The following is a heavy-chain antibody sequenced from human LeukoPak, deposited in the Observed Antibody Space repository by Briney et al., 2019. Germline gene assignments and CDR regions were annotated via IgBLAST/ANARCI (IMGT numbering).Heavy chain of an antibody. J-gene: IGHJ4*02. CDR2: IHHSGST. V-gene: IGHV4-4*02. CDR1: GGSISSSNW. D-gene: IGHD3-22*01. Sequence: SGTLSLTCAVSGGSISSSNWWSWVRPPPGKGLEWIGEIHHSGSTNYNPSLKSRVTISVDKSKNQFSLKLSSVTAADTAMYYCARKDYYDSNGLDYWGQGSLVTVSS. CDR3: ARKDYYDSNGLDY.